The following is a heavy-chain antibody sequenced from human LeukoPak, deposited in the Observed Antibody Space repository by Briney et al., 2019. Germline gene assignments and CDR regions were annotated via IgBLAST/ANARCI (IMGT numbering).Heavy chain of an antibody. V-gene: IGHV3-21*01. CDR2: ISSSSYI. CDR1: GFTFSSYS. Sequence: GGSLRLSCAASGFTFSSYSMNWVRQAPGKGLEWVSSISSSSYIYYADSVKGRFTISRDNAKNSLYLQMNSLRAEDTAVYYCAIMVRGAYDAFDIWGQGTMVTVSS. D-gene: IGHD3-10*01. J-gene: IGHJ3*02. CDR3: AIMVRGAYDAFDI.